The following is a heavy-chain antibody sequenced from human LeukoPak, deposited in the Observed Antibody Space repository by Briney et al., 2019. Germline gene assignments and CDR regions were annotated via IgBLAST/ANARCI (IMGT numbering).Heavy chain of an antibody. CDR1: GFTFDDYA. J-gene: IGHJ4*02. V-gene: IGHV3-9*01. Sequence: GGPLRLSCAASGFTFDDYAMHWVRQAPGKGLEWVSGISWNSGSIGYADSVKGRFTISRDNAKNSLYLQMNSLRAEDTALYYCAKDIKFLIFGEGFDYWGQGTLVTVSS. D-gene: IGHD3/OR15-3a*01. CDR3: AKDIKFLIFGEGFDY. CDR2: ISWNSGSI.